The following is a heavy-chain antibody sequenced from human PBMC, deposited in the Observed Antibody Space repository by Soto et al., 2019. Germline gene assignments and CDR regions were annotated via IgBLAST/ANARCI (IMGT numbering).Heavy chain of an antibody. Sequence: PSETLSLTCTVSCGSVSSGSYYWSWIRQPPGKGLEWIGYIYYSGSTNYNPSLKSRVTISVDTSKNQFSLKLSSVTAADTAVYYCARVVVGYSPNFDYWGQGTLVTVSS. CDR3: ARVVVGYSPNFDY. D-gene: IGHD2-15*01. CDR2: IYYSGST. V-gene: IGHV4-61*01. CDR1: CGSVSSGSYY. J-gene: IGHJ4*02.